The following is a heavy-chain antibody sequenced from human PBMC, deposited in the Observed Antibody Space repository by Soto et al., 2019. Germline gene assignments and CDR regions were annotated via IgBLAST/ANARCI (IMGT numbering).Heavy chain of an antibody. D-gene: IGHD2-2*01. CDR2: IWYDGSNK. J-gene: IGHJ6*02. Sequence: QVQLVESGGGVVQPGRSLRLSCAASGFTFSSYGMHWVRQAPGKGLEWVAVIWYDGSNKYYADSVKGRFTISRDNSKNTLYLHMNSLRAEDTAVYYCARDPEALGYCISTSGYVFHGMDVWGQGTTVTVSS. V-gene: IGHV3-33*01. CDR1: GFTFSSYG. CDR3: ARDPEALGYCISTSGYVFHGMDV.